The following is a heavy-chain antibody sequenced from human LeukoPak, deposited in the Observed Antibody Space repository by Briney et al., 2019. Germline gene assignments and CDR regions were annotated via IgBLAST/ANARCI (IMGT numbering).Heavy chain of an antibody. CDR3: AREPHSDYSDHTDAFDS. CDR2: ISGDESST. Sequence: PGGSLRLSCAASGFTFSRYWMHWVRQAPGKGLVWVSRISGDESSTSCADSVEGRFTISRDNAKNTLYLQMNSLRAEDTAVYFCAREPHSDYSDHTDAFDSWGQGTMVTVSS. D-gene: IGHD4-17*01. J-gene: IGHJ3*02. CDR1: GFTFSRYW. V-gene: IGHV3-74*01.